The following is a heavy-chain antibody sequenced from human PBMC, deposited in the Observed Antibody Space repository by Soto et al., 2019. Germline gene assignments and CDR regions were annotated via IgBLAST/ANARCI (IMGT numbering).Heavy chain of an antibody. V-gene: IGHV1-3*01. CDR3: ARGGGSGSYYTHFDY. CDR2: INAGNGNT. Sequence: QVQLVQSGAEVKKPGASVKVSCKASGYTFTSYAMHWVRQAPGQRLEWMGWINAGNGNTKYSQKFQGRVTITRDTAASTADMGLSSLRSEDTAVYYCARGGGSGSYYTHFDYWGQGTLVTVSS. J-gene: IGHJ4*02. D-gene: IGHD3-10*01. CDR1: GYTFTSYA.